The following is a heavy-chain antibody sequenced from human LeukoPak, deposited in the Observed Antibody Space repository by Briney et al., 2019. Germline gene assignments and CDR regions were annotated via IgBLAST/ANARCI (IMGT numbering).Heavy chain of an antibody. CDR2: IYSGGST. J-gene: IGHJ3*02. Sequence: GGSLRLSCAASGFTVSSNYMSWVRQAPGKGLEWVSVIYSGGSTYYADSVKGRFSISRDNSKNTLYLQMNSLRAEDTAVYYCARDLSPWETRDPDAFDIWGQGTMVTVSS. CDR3: ARDLSPWETRDPDAFDI. CDR1: GFTVSSNY. V-gene: IGHV3-53*01. D-gene: IGHD1-14*01.